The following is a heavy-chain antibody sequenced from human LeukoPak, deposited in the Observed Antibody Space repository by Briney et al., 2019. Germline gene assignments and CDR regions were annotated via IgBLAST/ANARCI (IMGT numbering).Heavy chain of an antibody. V-gene: IGHV4-59*08. CDR1: DGSISNYY. J-gene: IGHJ4*02. CDR3: ARHDYSNPRLDY. Sequence: SETLSLTCTVSDGSISNYYWSWIRQPPGKGLEWIGYISYSGYTNYNPSLKSRVTMSVDTSKNKFSLRLSSVTAADTAVYYCARHDYSNPRLDYWGQGTLVTVSS. CDR2: ISYSGYT. D-gene: IGHD4-11*01.